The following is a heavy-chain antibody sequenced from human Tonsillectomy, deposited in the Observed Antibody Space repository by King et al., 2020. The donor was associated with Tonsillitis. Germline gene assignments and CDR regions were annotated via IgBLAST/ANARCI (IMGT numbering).Heavy chain of an antibody. CDR2: IYYSGST. V-gene: IGHV4-39*01. Sequence: QLQESGPGLVKPSETLSLTCTVSGGSISSSSYSWGWIRQPPGKGLEWIASIYYSGSTYYNPSLKSRVTISVDTSKNQFSLKVNSVTAADTAVYYCARLHYHPGFDYWGQGTLVTVSS. J-gene: IGHJ4*02. CDR1: GGSISSSSYS. CDR3: ARLHYHPGFDY. D-gene: IGHD1-14*01.